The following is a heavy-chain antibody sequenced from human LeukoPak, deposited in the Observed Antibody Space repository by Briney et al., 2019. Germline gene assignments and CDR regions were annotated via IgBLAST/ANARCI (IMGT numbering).Heavy chain of an antibody. D-gene: IGHD6-19*01. V-gene: IGHV3-13*01. Sequence: GGSLRLSCAASGFTFSSYDMHWVRQAAGKGLEWVSSIGTIGDTFYPGSAKGRFTISRENAKNSLYLQMNSLRAGDTAVYYCARATVIGTVPVPGFLDVWGKGTTVTVSS. J-gene: IGHJ6*04. CDR1: GFTFSSYD. CDR3: ARATVIGTVPVPGFLDV. CDR2: IGTIGDT.